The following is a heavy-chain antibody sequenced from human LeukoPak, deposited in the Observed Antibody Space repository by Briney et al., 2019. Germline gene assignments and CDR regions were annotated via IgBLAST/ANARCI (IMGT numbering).Heavy chain of an antibody. CDR1: GASISSCY. CDR2: VSYSGST. Sequence: SETLSLTCTVSGASISSCYWSRIRQPPGKGLESIGYVSYSGSTNYNPSLKSRVTISVGTSKSQFSLKVNSVTAADTAVYFCARRDSSSYWYFDLWGRGTLVTVSS. D-gene: IGHD3-22*01. CDR3: ARRDSSSYWYFDL. V-gene: IGHV4-59*08. J-gene: IGHJ2*01.